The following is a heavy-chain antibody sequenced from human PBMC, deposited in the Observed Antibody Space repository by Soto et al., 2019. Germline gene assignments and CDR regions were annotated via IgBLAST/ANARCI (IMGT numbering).Heavy chain of an antibody. J-gene: IGHJ6*02. CDR1: GFSFSSYH. Sequence: EVQLVESGGGLIQPGGSLSLSCAASGFSFSSYHMNWVRQAPGKGLEWVSYISSSSTTIYYADSVKGRFTISRDNAKNSLWLQMNSLRDEDTAVYYCASEANRDDGMDDWGQGTRVTVSS. CDR2: ISSSSTTI. V-gene: IGHV3-48*02. CDR3: ASEANRDDGMDD.